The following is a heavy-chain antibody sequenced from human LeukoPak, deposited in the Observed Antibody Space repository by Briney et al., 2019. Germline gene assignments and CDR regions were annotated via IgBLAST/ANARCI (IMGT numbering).Heavy chain of an antibody. D-gene: IGHD6-13*01. CDR1: GGSFSGYY. V-gene: IGHV4-34*01. J-gene: IGHJ4*02. CDR2: INHSGST. CDR3: ARAGIAAAPGAY. Sequence: SETLSLTCAVYGGSFSGYYWSWIRQPPGKGLEWIGEINHSGSTNYNPSLKSRVTISVDTSKNQFSLKLNSVTAADTAVYYCARAGIAAAPGAYWGQGTLVTVSS.